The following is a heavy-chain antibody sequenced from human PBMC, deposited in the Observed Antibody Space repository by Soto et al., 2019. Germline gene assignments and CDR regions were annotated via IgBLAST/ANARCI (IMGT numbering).Heavy chain of an antibody. CDR2: ISSSGTFK. CDR3: ARDPPHGGTSSWDAGS. D-gene: IGHD2-15*01. V-gene: IGHV3-21*01. J-gene: IGHJ4*02. CDR1: GFIFTTNS. Sequence: EVRLVASGGGLVKPGGSLRLSCEASGFIFTTNSMNWVRQVPGKGLQWLSSISSSGTFKSYGDSVKGRFTISRDNAKNSLFLQMNNLSGEDTGLYYCARDPPHGGTSSWDAGSWGPGTLVTVSS.